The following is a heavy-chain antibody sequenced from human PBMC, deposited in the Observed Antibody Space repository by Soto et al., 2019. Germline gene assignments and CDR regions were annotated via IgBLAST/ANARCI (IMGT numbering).Heavy chain of an antibody. J-gene: IGHJ3*02. V-gene: IGHV4-39*01. D-gene: IGHD4-4*01. CDR3: VRPSNHAFDI. CDR1: GGSFSGSTYV. CDR2: LYHSGNT. Sequence: SETLSLTCTVSGGSFSGSTYVWGWIRQPPGKGLEWIGSLYHSGNTYYNTSIKSRVTISVDTSNNQFSLKLSSVTAADTAVYYCVRPSNHAFDIWGQGIMVTVSS.